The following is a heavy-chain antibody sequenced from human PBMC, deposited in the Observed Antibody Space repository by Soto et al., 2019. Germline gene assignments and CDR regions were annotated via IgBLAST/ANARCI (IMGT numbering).Heavy chain of an antibody. V-gene: IGHV3-33*01. Sequence: PVGSLRLSCAASGFTFSNYGMHWVRQAPGKGLEWVAVIWYDGSNKYYADPVQGRFTISRDNSKNTLYLQMTSLRAEDTSVHYCVRGSDCWRGVDYWGQGTRVTVSS. CDR3: VRGSDCWRGVDY. D-gene: IGHD2-21*01. CDR1: GFTFSNYG. J-gene: IGHJ4*02. CDR2: IWYDGSNK.